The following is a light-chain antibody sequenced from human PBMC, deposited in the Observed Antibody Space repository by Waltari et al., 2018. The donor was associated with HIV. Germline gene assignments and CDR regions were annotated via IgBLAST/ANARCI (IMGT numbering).Light chain of an antibody. CDR2: WAS. J-gene: IGKJ2*01. V-gene: IGKV4-1*01. Sequence: DIVMTQSPDSLAVSLGERATINCKSSQSISDSSNNENDLAWYQQKPGQPPKLLIYWASTRESGVPDRFSGSGSGTDFTLTISSLQAEDVAVYYCQQYYTTLTFGQGTKLEIK. CDR1: QSISDSSNNEND. CDR3: QQYYTTLT.